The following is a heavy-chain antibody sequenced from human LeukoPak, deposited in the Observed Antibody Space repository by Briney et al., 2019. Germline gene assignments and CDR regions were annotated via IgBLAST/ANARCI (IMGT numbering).Heavy chain of an antibody. Sequence: GGSLRLSCTTSKFNFNSYGMTWVRQAPGRGLEWVSSISGSGGSTQYAASVQGRFTISRDNSKNTLYLQMNSLRAEDTAVYYCASSMYSGSPWYFDYWGQGTLVTVSS. D-gene: IGHD1-26*01. V-gene: IGHV3-23*01. CDR3: ASSMYSGSPWYFDY. J-gene: IGHJ4*02. CDR1: KFNFNSYG. CDR2: ISGSGGST.